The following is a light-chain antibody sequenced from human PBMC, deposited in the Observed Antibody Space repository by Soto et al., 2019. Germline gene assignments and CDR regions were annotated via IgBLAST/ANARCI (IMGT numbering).Light chain of an antibody. CDR2: TAS. V-gene: IGKV1-5*03. CDR3: QQYHSWT. CDR1: QSISSW. J-gene: IGKJ1*01. Sequence: DIPMTQSPSTLAASVGDRVTITCRASQSISSWMAWYQQKPGKAPKLLIYTASSLQSGVPSRFSGSGSGTEFTLTISSLQPDDFATYYCQQYHSWTFGQGTKVEIK.